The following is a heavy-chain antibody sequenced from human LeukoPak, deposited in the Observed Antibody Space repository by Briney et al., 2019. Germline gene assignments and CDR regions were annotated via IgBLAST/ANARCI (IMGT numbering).Heavy chain of an antibody. CDR1: GFTFSSYG. V-gene: IGHV3-30*02. J-gene: IGHJ4*02. CDR2: IWYDGSNK. CDR3: AKEGYSSSWYATGAFDY. D-gene: IGHD6-13*01. Sequence: GGSLRLSCAASGFTFSSYGMHWVRQAPGKGLEWVAVIWYDGSNKYYADSVKGRFTISRDNSKNTLYLQMNSLRAEDTAVYYCAKEGYSSSWYATGAFDYWGQGTLVTVSS.